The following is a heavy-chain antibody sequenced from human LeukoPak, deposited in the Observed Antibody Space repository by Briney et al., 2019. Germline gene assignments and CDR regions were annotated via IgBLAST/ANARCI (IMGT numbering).Heavy chain of an antibody. CDR1: GFTFSSYD. V-gene: IGHV3-30*02. Sequence: GGSLRLSCEAAGFTFSSYDMHWVRQAPGKGLEWVAFIRYDGSNTYYADSVKGRFTISRDNAKNSLFLQMNSLRAEDTAVYYCARADWDTAMIDYWGQGTLLTVSS. CDR2: IRYDGSNT. CDR3: ARADWDTAMIDY. D-gene: IGHD5-18*01. J-gene: IGHJ4*02.